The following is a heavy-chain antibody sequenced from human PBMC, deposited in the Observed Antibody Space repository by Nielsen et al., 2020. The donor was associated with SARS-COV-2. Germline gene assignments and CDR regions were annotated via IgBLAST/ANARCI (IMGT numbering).Heavy chain of an antibody. CDR1: GGSISSSSYY. D-gene: IGHD3-3*01. Sequence: SETLSLTCTVSGGSISSSSYYWGWIRQPPGKGLEWIGCIYYSGSTYYDPSLKSRVTMSVDTSKNQFSLKLSSVTAADTAVYYCARNTPITIFGVVSAFDYWGQGTLVTVSS. CDR2: IYYSGST. V-gene: IGHV4-39*01. CDR3: ARNTPITIFGVVSAFDY. J-gene: IGHJ4*02.